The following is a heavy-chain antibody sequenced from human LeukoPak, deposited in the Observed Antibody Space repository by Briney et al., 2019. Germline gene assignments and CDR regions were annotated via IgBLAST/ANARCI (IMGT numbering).Heavy chain of an antibody. Sequence: PSETLSLTCAVYGGSFSGYYWSWIRQPPGKGLEWIGEINHSGSTNYNPSLKSRVTISVDTSKNQFSLELSSVTAADTAVYYCACSYYYDSSGYKYNWFDPWGQGTLVTVSS. CDR3: ACSYYYDSSGYKYNWFDP. D-gene: IGHD3-22*01. CDR2: INHSGST. J-gene: IGHJ5*02. V-gene: IGHV4-34*01. CDR1: GGSFSGYY.